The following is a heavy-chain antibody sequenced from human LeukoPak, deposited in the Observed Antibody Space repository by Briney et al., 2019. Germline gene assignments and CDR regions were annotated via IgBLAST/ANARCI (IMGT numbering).Heavy chain of an antibody. V-gene: IGHV1-18*01. CDR3: AGDNEQWLPYEYFQQ. J-gene: IGHJ1*01. CDR2: ISAYNGNT. Sequence: ASVKVSCKASGYTFTSYGISWVRQAPGQGREWMGWISAYNGNTNYAQKLQGRVTMTTDTSTSTAYMELRSLRSDDTAVYYCAGDNEQWLPYEYFQQWGQGTLVTVFS. CDR1: GYTFTSYG. D-gene: IGHD6-19*01.